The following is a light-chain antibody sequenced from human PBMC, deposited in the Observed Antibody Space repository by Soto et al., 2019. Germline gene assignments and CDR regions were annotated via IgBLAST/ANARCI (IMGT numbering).Light chain of an antibody. V-gene: IGKV1-39*01. J-gene: IGKJ1*01. CDR1: LNIGDS. Sequence: DIQMTQSPSSLAASVGDRVTITCRASLNIGDSLSWFQQKAGKPPTQLIYGASALQSGVPVRFSASASGTDFTLTISNIQREDFATYYCLQTYNLPRTFAQVTKVDSK. CDR3: LQTYNLPRT. CDR2: GAS.